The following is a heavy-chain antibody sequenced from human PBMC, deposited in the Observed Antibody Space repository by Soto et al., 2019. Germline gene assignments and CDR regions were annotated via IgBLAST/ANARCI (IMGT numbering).Heavy chain of an antibody. J-gene: IGHJ4*02. D-gene: IGHD4-17*01. CDR3: ASGGSTVTREFDY. V-gene: IGHV1-2*04. Sequence: QVQLVQSGAEVKKPGASVKVSCKTFGYTFTGFYMHWVRQAPGQGLEWMGWINPNSGDTEYAQNFQGWVTMTRDTSISTAYMELSRLRSDDTAVYYCASGGSTVTREFDYWGQGTLVSVSS. CDR2: INPNSGDT. CDR1: GYTFTGFY.